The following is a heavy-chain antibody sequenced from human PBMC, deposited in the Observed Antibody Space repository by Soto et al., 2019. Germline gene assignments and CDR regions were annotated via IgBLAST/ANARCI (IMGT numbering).Heavy chain of an antibody. J-gene: IGHJ4*02. CDR3: VSAHY. CDR1: GFIFSNYA. V-gene: IGHV3-23*01. Sequence: GGSLRLSCAASGFIFSNYAMSWVRQTPGKGLEWVSALSDSGDSTYYADSVKGRFTISRDDSKNTLYLQMNSLRVEDTGADQLVSAHYWGQGTLVTVSS. D-gene: IGHD2-2*01. CDR2: LSDSGDST.